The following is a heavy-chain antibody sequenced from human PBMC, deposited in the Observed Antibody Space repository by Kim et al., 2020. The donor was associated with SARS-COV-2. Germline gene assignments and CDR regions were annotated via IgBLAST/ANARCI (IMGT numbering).Heavy chain of an antibody. CDR3: ARYLTTVAGIGHYYFDY. CDR1: GGSMSSYY. Sequence: SETLSLTCTVSGGSMSSYYWSWIRQPPGKGLEWIGYIYYSGGTNYNPSLKSRVTISVDTSKNQFSLKLTSVTTADTAVYYCARYLTTVAGIGHYYFDYWG. CDR2: IYYSGGT. V-gene: IGHV4-59*01. D-gene: IGHD6-19*01. J-gene: IGHJ4*01.